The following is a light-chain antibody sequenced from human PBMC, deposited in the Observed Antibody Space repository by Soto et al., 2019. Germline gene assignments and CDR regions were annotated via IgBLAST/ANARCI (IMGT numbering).Light chain of an antibody. V-gene: IGLV2-11*01. Sequence: QSALTQPRSVSGSPGQSVTISCTGTSSDVGGYNYVSWYQQHPGKAPKVMIYDVSKRPSGVPDRFSGSKSGNTASLTISGLQAEDEADYYCCSYAGSYTVAFGGGTQLTVL. J-gene: IGLJ2*01. CDR2: DVS. CDR3: CSYAGSYTVA. CDR1: SSDVGGYNY.